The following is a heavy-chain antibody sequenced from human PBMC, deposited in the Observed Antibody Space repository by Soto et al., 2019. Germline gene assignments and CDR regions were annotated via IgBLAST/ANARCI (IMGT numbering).Heavy chain of an antibody. Sequence: PGGSLRLSCAASGFTFSSYGMHWVRQAPGKGQEWVAVISYDGSNKYYADSVKGRFTISRDNSKDTVYLQMNSLRAEDTAVYYCARGGSLNWYFDLWGRGTLVTVSS. CDR1: GFTFSSYG. CDR3: ARGGSLNWYFDL. V-gene: IGHV3-30*03. J-gene: IGHJ2*01. D-gene: IGHD1-26*01. CDR2: ISYDGSNK.